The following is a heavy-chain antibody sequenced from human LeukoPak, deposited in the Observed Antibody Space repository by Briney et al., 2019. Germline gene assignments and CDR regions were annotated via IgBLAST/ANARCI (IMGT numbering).Heavy chain of an antibody. CDR1: GGSISSYY. CDR2: IYYSGST. CDR3: ARDMNYDSSGYYVRSNHAFDI. Sequence: PSETLSLTCTVSGGSISSYYWSWIRQPPGKGLEWIGYIYYSGSTNYNPSFKSRVTISVDTSKNQFSLKLSSVTAADTAVYYCARDMNYDSSGYYVRSNHAFDIWGQGTMVTVSS. D-gene: IGHD3-22*01. J-gene: IGHJ3*02. V-gene: IGHV4-59*01.